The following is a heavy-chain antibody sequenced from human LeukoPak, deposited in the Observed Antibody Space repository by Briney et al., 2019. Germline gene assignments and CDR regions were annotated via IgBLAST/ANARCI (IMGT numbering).Heavy chain of an antibody. Sequence: ASVKVSCKASGYTFTSYAMNWVRQAPGQGLEWMGWINTNTGNPTYAQGFTGRFVFSLDTSVSTAYLQINTLKAEDTAVYYCARAEIRWSGLFYLDVRGQGDQVNVFS. CDR2: INTNTGNP. J-gene: IGHJ4*03. CDR1: GYTFTSYA. V-gene: IGHV7-4-1*02. CDR3: ARAEIRWSGLFYLDV. D-gene: IGHD3-3*01.